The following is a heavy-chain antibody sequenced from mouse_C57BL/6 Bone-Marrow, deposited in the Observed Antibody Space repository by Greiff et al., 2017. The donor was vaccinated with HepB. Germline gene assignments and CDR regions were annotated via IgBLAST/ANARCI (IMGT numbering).Heavy chain of an antibody. CDR2: ISNGGGST. D-gene: IGHD1-1*01. Sequence: EVQLVESGGGLVQPGGSLKLSCAASGFTFSDYYMYWVRQTPEKRLEWVAYISNGGGSTYYPDTVKGRFTISRDNAKNTLYLQMSRLKSEDTAMYYCARQGGGSSYFDVWGTGTTVTVSS. CDR1: GFTFSDYY. V-gene: IGHV5-12*01. CDR3: ARQGGGSSYFDV. J-gene: IGHJ1*03.